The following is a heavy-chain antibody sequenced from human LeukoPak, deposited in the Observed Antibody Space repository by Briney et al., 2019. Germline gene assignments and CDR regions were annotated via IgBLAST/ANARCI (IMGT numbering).Heavy chain of an antibody. Sequence: ASVKVSCKASGYTFTSYGISWVRQAPGQGLEWLGWINPNSGGTDYEQKSQGRVTMTRDTSISTAYMELSRLRSDDTAVYYCVRDRYYASGSFYQMDVWGQGTTVTVSS. CDR1: GYTFTSYG. J-gene: IGHJ6*02. CDR3: VRDRYYASGSFYQMDV. CDR2: INPNSGGT. V-gene: IGHV1-2*02. D-gene: IGHD3-10*01.